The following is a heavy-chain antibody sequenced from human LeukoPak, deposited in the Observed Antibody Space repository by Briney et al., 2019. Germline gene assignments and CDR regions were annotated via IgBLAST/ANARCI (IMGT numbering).Heavy chain of an antibody. V-gene: IGHV3-74*01. CDR2: INSDGSST. D-gene: IGHD1-26*01. J-gene: IGHJ4*02. CDR1: GFTFSSYW. Sequence: GGSLRLSCAASGFTFSSYWMHWVRQAPGKGLVWVSRINSDGSSTSYADSVKGRFTISRDNAKNTLYLQMNSLRAEDTAVYYCAKGFKVFLYSGIGYWGQGTLVTVSS. CDR3: AKGFKVFLYSGIGY.